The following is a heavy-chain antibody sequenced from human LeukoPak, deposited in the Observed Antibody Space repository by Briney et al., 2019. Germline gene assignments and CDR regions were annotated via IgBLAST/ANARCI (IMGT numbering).Heavy chain of an antibody. V-gene: IGHV1-18*04. J-gene: IGHJ3*02. CDR1: GYTFIGYY. CDR2: ISAYNGNT. Sequence: ASVKVSCKASGYTFIGYYMHWVRQAPGQGLEWMGWISAYNGNTNYAQKLQGRVTMTTDTSTSTAYMELRSLRSDDTAVYYCARPSYDSSGYEGAFDIWGQGTMVTVSS. CDR3: ARPSYDSSGYEGAFDI. D-gene: IGHD3-22*01.